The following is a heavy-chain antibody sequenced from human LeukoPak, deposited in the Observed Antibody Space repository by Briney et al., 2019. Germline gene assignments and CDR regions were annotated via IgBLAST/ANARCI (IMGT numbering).Heavy chain of an antibody. V-gene: IGHV4-59*01. Sequence: KPSETLSLTCTVSGASMTSYYWTSIRQPPGKGLEWVGYMYFGERTNYNPSLKSRATISIDTSKKQFSLNLKSVTAADTAVYYCARIPGDRPDDWGQGTLVTVS. J-gene: IGHJ4*02. CDR2: MYFGERT. D-gene: IGHD7-27*01. CDR3: ARIPGDRPDD. CDR1: GASMTSYY.